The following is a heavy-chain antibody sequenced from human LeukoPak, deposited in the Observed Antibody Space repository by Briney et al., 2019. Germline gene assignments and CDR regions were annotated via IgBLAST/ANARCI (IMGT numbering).Heavy chain of an antibody. V-gene: IGHV3-48*03. CDR3: AKDPRRSGWYLSWFDP. CDR2: ISSSGSTI. D-gene: IGHD6-19*01. CDR1: GFTFSSYE. Sequence: GGSLRLSCAASGFTFSSYEMNWVRQAPGKGLEWVSSISSSGSTIYYADSVKGRFTISRDNAKNSLYLQMNSLRAEDTAVYYCAKDPRRSGWYLSWFDPWGQGTLVTVSS. J-gene: IGHJ5*02.